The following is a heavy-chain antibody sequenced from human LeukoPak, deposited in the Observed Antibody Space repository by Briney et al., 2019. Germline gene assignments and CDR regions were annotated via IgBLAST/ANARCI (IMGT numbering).Heavy chain of an antibody. CDR2: ISSSSSTI. D-gene: IGHD6-13*01. V-gene: IGHV3-11*04. CDR1: GFTFSDYY. Sequence: GGSLRLSCAASGFTFSDYYMSWIRQAPGKGLEWVSYISSSSSTIYYADSVKGRFTISRDNAKNSLYLQMNSLRAEDTAVYYCARSSWYLDDDAFDIWGQGTMVTVSS. J-gene: IGHJ3*02. CDR3: ARSSWYLDDDAFDI.